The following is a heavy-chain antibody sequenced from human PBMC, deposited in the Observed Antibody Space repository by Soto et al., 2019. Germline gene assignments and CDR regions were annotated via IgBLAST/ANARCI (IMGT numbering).Heavy chain of an antibody. CDR3: ARDREYSSSNWFDP. D-gene: IGHD6-6*01. J-gene: IGHJ5*01. Sequence: SETLSLTCTVSGGSISSYYWSWIRQPPGKGLERIGYIYYRGSTNYNPSLKSRVTISVDTSKHQFSLKLSSVTAADTAVYYCARDREYSSSNWFDPWGQGTLVTVSS. V-gene: IGHV4-59*01. CDR1: GGSISSYY. CDR2: IYYRGST.